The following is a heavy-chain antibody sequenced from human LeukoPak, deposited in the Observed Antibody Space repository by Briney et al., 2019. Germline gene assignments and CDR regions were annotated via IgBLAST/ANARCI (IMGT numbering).Heavy chain of an antibody. CDR1: GFTFSSYG. CDR2: VRNDGTNK. CDR3: AKDLGTLISGSYYYYFDY. V-gene: IGHV3-30*02. J-gene: IGHJ4*02. Sequence: GGSLRLSCAASGFTFSSYGMHWVRQAPGKGLEWVAFVRNDGTNKHYADSVKGRFTISRDNSKKMVYLQMNSLRAEDTAVCYCAKDLGTLISGSYYYYFDYWGQGTLVTVSS. D-gene: IGHD3-10*01.